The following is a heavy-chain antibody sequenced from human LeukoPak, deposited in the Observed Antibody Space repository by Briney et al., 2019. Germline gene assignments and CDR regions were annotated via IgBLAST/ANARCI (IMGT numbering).Heavy chain of an antibody. Sequence: PGGSLRLSCAASGFTFSDYYMSWIRQAPGKGLERISYIGGSNGHTNSADSVKGRFTISRDNSKNTLYLQMNSLRPEDTAVYYCAPENLDYWGQGTLVTVSS. V-gene: IGHV3-11*06. CDR2: IGGSNGHT. CDR3: APENLDY. CDR1: GFTFSDYY. J-gene: IGHJ4*02.